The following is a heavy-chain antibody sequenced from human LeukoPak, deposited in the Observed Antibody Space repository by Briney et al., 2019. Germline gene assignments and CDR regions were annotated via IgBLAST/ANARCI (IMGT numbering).Heavy chain of an antibody. D-gene: IGHD2-15*01. CDR1: GGSISSYY. V-gene: IGHV4-59*08. CDR3: ARQRRLRVAFDI. CDR2: IYYSGST. J-gene: IGHJ3*02. Sequence: SETLSLTCTVSGGSISSYYWSWIRQPPGKGLEWIGYIYYSGSTNYNPSLKSRVTISVDTSKNQFSLKLSSVTAADTAVYYCARQRRLRVAFDIWGQGTMVTVSS.